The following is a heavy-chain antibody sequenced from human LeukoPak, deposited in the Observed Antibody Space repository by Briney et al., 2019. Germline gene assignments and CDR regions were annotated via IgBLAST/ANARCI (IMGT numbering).Heavy chain of an antibody. J-gene: IGHJ6*03. V-gene: IGHV3-23*01. Sequence: GGSLRLSCAASGFTFSSYAMSWVRQAPGKGLEWVSAISGSGGSTYYADSVKGRFTISRDNSKNTLYLQMNSLRAEDTAVYYWATYYDFWSAVRYYYYYYMDVWDKGTTVTVSS. CDR3: ATYYDFWSAVRYYYYYYMDV. CDR2: ISGSGGST. CDR1: GFTFSSYA. D-gene: IGHD3-3*01.